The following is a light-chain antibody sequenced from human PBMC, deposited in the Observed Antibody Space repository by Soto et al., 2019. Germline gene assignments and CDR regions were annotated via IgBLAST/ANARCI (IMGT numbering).Light chain of an antibody. Sequence: EIVMTQSPATLSVSPGERATLSCRASQSVSSNLAWYQQKPGQAPRLLIYGASTRATGIPARFSGSGSGTEFTLTISSLQSEDFAVYYCQHYNNLPDTFGQGTKLEIK. CDR3: QHYNNLPDT. CDR2: GAS. CDR1: QSVSSN. V-gene: IGKV3-15*01. J-gene: IGKJ2*01.